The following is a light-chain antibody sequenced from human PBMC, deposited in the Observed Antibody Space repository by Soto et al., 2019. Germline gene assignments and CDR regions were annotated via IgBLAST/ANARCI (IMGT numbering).Light chain of an antibody. CDR1: QGVTTN. J-gene: IGKJ5*01. Sequence: IVMTQSPATLSVSPGGRATLSCRAGQGVTTNFAWYQQKSGQSPRLLIYDVSIRATGVPARFSGTGSETDFTLNISGLQSEDSAVYVCQQYSNWPFSFGQGTRLEIK. CDR2: DVS. V-gene: IGKV3-15*01. CDR3: QQYSNWPFS.